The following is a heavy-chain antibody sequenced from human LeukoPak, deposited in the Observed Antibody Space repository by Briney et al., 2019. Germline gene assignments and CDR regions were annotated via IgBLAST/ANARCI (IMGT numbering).Heavy chain of an antibody. CDR1: GYTFTNYG. D-gene: IGHD6-19*01. CDR2: ISAYNGNT. V-gene: IGHV1-18*01. Sequence: ASVKVSCRASGYTFTNYGISWVRQAPGQGLEWMGWISAYNGNTNYAQKLQGRVTMTTGTSTSTAYMELRSLGSDDTAVYYCARDGQWLALLDYWGQGALVTVSS. CDR3: ARDGQWLALLDY. J-gene: IGHJ4*02.